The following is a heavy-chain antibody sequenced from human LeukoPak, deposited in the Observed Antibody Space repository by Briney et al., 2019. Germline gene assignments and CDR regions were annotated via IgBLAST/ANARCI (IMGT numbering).Heavy chain of an antibody. J-gene: IGHJ4*02. CDR3: ARDPTAVAGTSGDY. D-gene: IGHD6-19*01. CDR1: GGTFSSYA. Sequence: AASVKVSCKASGGTFSSYAISWVRQAPGQGLEWMGRIIPILGIANYAQKFQSRVTMTADKSTSTAYMELSSVRCEDRAVYYCARDPTAVAGTSGDYWGQGTVVSVSS. V-gene: IGHV1-69*04. CDR2: IIPILGIA.